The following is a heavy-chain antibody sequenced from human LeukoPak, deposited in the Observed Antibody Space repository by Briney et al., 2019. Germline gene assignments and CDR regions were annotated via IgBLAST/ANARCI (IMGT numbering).Heavy chain of an antibody. J-gene: IGHJ6*03. CDR2: IIPIFGTA. V-gene: IGHV1-69*05. CDR1: GGTFSSYA. CDR3: ARVRDDSSGYPLYYYYYMDV. Sequence: SVKVSCKASGGTFSSYAISWVRQAPGRGLEWMGGIIPIFGTANYAQKFQGRVTITTDESTSTAYMELSSLRSEDTAVYYCARVRDDSSGYPLYYYYYMDVWGKGTTVTVSS. D-gene: IGHD3-22*01.